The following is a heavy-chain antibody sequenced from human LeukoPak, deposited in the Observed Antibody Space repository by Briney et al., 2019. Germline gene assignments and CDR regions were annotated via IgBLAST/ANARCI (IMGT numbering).Heavy chain of an antibody. CDR3: AREKAGDYYDSSGYYSWARYFQH. D-gene: IGHD3-22*01. J-gene: IGHJ1*01. CDR1: GGSISSYY. V-gene: IGHV4-59*12. Sequence: SETLSLTCTVSGGSISSYYWSWIRQPPGKGLEWIGYIYYSGSTNYNPSLKSRVTISVDTSKNQFSLKLSSVTAADTAVYYCAREKAGDYYDSSGYYSWARYFQHWGQGTLVAVSS. CDR2: IYYSGST.